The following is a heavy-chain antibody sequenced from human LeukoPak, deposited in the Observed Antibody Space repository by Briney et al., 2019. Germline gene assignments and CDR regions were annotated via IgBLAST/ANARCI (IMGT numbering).Heavy chain of an antibody. CDR3: ARSGLYYYVDSLYYFDY. J-gene: IGHJ4*02. Sequence: ASVKVSCKASGYTFTGYYMHWVRQAPGQGLEWMGWINPNSGGTNYAQKFQGRVSMTRDTSISTAYMELSRLRSDDTAVYYCARSGLYYYVDSLYYFDYWGQGTLVTVSS. D-gene: IGHD3-10*02. V-gene: IGHV1-2*02. CDR2: INPNSGGT. CDR1: GYTFTGYY.